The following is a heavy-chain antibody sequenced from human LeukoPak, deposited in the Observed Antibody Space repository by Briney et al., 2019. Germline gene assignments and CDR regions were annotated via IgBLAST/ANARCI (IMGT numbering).Heavy chain of an antibody. CDR2: IYYRGST. CDR1: GGSISGSSYY. D-gene: IGHD6-19*01. J-gene: IGHJ4*02. CDR3: AQSRTANSGWYSAY. V-gene: IGHV4-39*01. Sequence: TSETLSLTCTVSGGSISGSSYYWGWIRQPPGEGLEWIGNIYYRGSTYYNPSLKSRVTISVGTSKNQFSLKLYSVTAADTAVYYCAQSRTANSGWYSAYWGQGTLVTVSS.